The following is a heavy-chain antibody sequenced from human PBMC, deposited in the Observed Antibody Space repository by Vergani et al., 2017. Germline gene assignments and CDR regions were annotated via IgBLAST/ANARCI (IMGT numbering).Heavy chain of an antibody. V-gene: IGHV3-23*03. CDR2: IYSGGSST. CDR3: AKVALDGYSYGCCAFDI. D-gene: IGHD5-18*01. CDR1: GFTFSSYA. J-gene: IGHJ3*02. Sequence: EVQLLESGGGLVQPGGSLRLSCAASGFTFSSYAMSWVRQAPGKGLEWVSVIYSGGSSTYYADSVKGRFTISRDNSKNTLYLQMNSLRAEDTAVYYCAKVALDGYSYGCCAFDIWGQGTMVTVSS.